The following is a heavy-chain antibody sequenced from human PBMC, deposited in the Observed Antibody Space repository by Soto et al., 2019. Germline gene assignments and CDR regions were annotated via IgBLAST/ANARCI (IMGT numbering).Heavy chain of an antibody. CDR3: ARDGYNRGAFDY. V-gene: IGHV3-30-3*01. D-gene: IGHD6-25*01. Sequence: QVQLVESGGGVAPPGGTLRVSCVVSGFTFNSYNMHWVRQAPGEGLEWVAVISFDGANTFYADSVKGRFTISRDTSRDTLYLQMSRLRVEDTAVYYCARDGYNRGAFDYWGQGTLVSVSS. CDR2: ISFDGANT. J-gene: IGHJ4*02. CDR1: GFTFNSYN.